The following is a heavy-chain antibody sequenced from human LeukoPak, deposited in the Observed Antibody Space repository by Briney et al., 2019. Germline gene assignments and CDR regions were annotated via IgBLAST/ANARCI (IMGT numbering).Heavy chain of an antibody. J-gene: IGHJ6*02. CDR3: AGGTGMDV. CDR1: GVTFRSSW. Sequence: GGSLRLSCDASGVTFRSSWMRWVRQAPGKGLEWVATIKQDGSEKYYVDSVKGRFSISRDNAKNSLYLQMNSLGADDTAVYYCAGGTGMDVWGQGTTVTVSS. CDR2: IKQDGSEK. V-gene: IGHV3-7*05. D-gene: IGHD1/OR15-1a*01.